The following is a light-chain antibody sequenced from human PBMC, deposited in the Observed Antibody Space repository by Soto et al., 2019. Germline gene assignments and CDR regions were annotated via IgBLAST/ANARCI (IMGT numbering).Light chain of an antibody. CDR3: CSYAGSSTYVQ. Sequence: QSVLTQPASVSGSPGQSITISCTGTTSDVGNYNLVSWYQQNPGKAPKVMIYEGSKRPSGVSNRFSGSKSGNTASLTISGLQAEDEADYYCCSYAGSSTYVQFGGGTKLTVL. V-gene: IGLV2-23*01. CDR2: EGS. J-gene: IGLJ2*01. CDR1: TSDVGNYNL.